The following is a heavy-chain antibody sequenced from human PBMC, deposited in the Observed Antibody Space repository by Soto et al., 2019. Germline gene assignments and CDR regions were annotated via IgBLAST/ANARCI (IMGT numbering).Heavy chain of an antibody. J-gene: IGHJ4*02. CDR1: GFSFSDFY. D-gene: IGHD2-2*01. CDR2: ISYSGNDI. CDR3: ARGILGPAAMFGLFDF. V-gene: IGHV3-11*01. Sequence: QVQLVESGGGLVKPGGSLRLSCAASGFSFSDFYMTWIRQALGKGLEWVSYISYSGNDIYYADSVKGRFTISRDNAKNSLYLQMNSLRAEDTAVFYCARGILGPAAMFGLFDFWGQGTLVTVSS.